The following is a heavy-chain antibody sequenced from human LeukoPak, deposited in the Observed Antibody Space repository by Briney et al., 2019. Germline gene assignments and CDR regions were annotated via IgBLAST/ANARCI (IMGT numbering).Heavy chain of an antibody. CDR2: ISAYNGNT. CDR1: GYTFTSHG. V-gene: IGHV1-18*01. Sequence: ASVKVSCKASGYTFTSHGISWVRQAPGQGPEWMGWISAYNGNTNYAQKLQGRVTMTTDTSTSTAYMDLRSLRSDNTAVYYCARDHDNFDVQWLIPDYWGQGTLVTVSS. J-gene: IGHJ4*02. CDR3: ARDHDNFDVQWLIPDY. D-gene: IGHD6-19*01.